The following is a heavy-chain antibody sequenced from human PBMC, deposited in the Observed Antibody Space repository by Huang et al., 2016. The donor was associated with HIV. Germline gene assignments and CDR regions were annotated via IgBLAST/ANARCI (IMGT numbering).Heavy chain of an antibody. CDR1: GGTFSTFG. CDR3: VRPSDAAMIRDYYYPMDV. V-gene: IGHV1-69*01. D-gene: IGHD5-18*01. Sequence: QVQLVQSEAEVKKPGSSVKVSCKASGGTFSTFGLSWVRQASGRGLEWMAGIIPIFSTTNAAQKFQGRVPLTADESTNTASMELNSLTFEDTAVYYCVRPSDAAMIRDYYYPMDVWGQGTTVTVS. J-gene: IGHJ6*02. CDR2: IIPIFSTT.